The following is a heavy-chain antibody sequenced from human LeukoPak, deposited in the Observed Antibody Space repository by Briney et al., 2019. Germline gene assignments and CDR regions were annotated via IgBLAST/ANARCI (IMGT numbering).Heavy chain of an antibody. CDR2: FDPEDGET. CDR1: GYTLTELS. V-gene: IGHV1-24*01. D-gene: IGHD2-21*02. Sequence: ASVKVSCKVSGYTLTELSMHWVRQAPGKGLEWMGGFDPEDGETIYAQKFQGRVTMTEDTSTDTAYMELSSLRSEDTAVYYCATGYCGGDFADYYGMDVWGQGTTATVSS. CDR3: ATGYCGGDFADYYGMDV. J-gene: IGHJ6*02.